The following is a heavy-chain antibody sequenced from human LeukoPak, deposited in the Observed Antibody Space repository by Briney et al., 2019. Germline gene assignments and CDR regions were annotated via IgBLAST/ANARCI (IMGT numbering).Heavy chain of an antibody. D-gene: IGHD6-13*01. V-gene: IGHV4-31*03. J-gene: IGHJ4*02. CDR3: ASGRAAAPPGGNY. CDR1: GGSISSGGYY. CDR2: IYYSGST. Sequence: SETLSLTCTVSGGSISSGGYYWSWIRQHPGKGLEWIGYIYYSGSTYYNPSLKSRVTISVDTSKNQFSLKLSSVTAADTAVYYCASGRAAAPPGGNYWGQGTLVTVSS.